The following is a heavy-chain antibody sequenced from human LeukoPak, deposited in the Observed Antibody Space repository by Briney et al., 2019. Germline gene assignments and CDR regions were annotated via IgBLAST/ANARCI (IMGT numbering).Heavy chain of an antibody. CDR1: SYTFTNYW. CDR3: ARRHYTSVWLDP. J-gene: IGHJ5*02. D-gene: IGHD4-11*01. V-gene: IGHV5-51*01. Sequence: GESLKISCKASSYTFTNYWIGWVRQMPGRGLEWMGITYPGGSQTIYSPSFQGQVTISVDESATTAYLQWSTLKASDTAMYYCARRHYTSVWLDPWGQGTLVTVSS. CDR2: TYPGGSQT.